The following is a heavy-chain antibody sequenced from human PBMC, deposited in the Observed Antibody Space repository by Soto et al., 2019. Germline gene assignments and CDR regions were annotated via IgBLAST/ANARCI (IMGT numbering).Heavy chain of an antibody. Sequence: EVQLLESGGGLVQPGGSLRLSCAASGFTFSSYAMSWVRQAPGKGLEWVSAISGSGGSTYYADSVKGRFTISRDNSKNTLYLQMNSLRAEDTAVYYCAKDSGRGYCSGGSCQGEYHFDYWGQGTLVTVSS. CDR2: ISGSGGST. J-gene: IGHJ4*02. CDR1: GFTFSSYA. CDR3: AKDSGRGYCSGGSCQGEYHFDY. D-gene: IGHD2-15*01. V-gene: IGHV3-23*01.